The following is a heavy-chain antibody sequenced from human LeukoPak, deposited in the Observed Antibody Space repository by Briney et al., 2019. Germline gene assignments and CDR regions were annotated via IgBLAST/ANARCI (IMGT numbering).Heavy chain of an antibody. D-gene: IGHD3-10*01. CDR1: GYTFSSYD. CDR2: MNPNSGNT. Sequence: GASVTVSCKASGYTFSSYDINWVRQAPGQGLEWMGWMNPNSGNTGFAQKFQGRVTMTRNTSISTAYMELSSLRSEDTAVYYCARGPAPQYGSGSSWFDPWGQGTLVTVSS. V-gene: IGHV1-8*01. CDR3: ARGPAPQYGSGSSWFDP. J-gene: IGHJ5*02.